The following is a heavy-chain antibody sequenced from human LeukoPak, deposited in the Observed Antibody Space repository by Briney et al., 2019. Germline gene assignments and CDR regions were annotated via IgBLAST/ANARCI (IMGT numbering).Heavy chain of an antibody. Sequence: SETLSLTCTVSGVSMTTYYWSWIRQAPGKGLEWIGYIFYSGSTNYNPSLKSRVTLSVDTSKNQFSLRLSSVTAADTAVYYCARLQFGSGDYHEVDYWGQGTLVTVSS. CDR2: IFYSGST. CDR1: GVSMTTYY. V-gene: IGHV4-59*08. D-gene: IGHD3-22*01. CDR3: ARLQFGSGDYHEVDY. J-gene: IGHJ4*02.